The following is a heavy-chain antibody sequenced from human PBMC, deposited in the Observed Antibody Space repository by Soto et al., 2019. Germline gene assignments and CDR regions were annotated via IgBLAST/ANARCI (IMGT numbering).Heavy chain of an antibody. CDR3: ARVINGVDSAMGY. Sequence: QVQLVQSGVEVKKPGASVILSCKASGYTFTSYFIHWVRQAPGQGLEWMGIINPSGGGTDYAQKFQGRVTVTRDTSTSTVYMELSSLRSEDTAVYYCARVINGVDSAMGYWGQGTLVTVSS. D-gene: IGHD5-18*01. CDR2: INPSGGGT. V-gene: IGHV1-46*01. CDR1: GYTFTSYF. J-gene: IGHJ4*02.